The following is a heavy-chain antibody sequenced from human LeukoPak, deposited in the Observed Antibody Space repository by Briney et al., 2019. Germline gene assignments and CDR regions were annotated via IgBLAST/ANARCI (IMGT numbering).Heavy chain of an antibody. CDR2: ISYSGGT. J-gene: IGHJ4*02. CDR3: ARDNGHGYIDY. Sequence: SQTLSLTCTVSGGSISSVGYYWSWIRQHPGKGLEWIGFISYSGGTYYNPSLKSRITMSVDTSENQFSLKPSSVTAADTAVYYCARDNGHGYIDYWGQGTLVTVSS. D-gene: IGHD3-22*01. V-gene: IGHV4-31*03. CDR1: GGSISSVGYY.